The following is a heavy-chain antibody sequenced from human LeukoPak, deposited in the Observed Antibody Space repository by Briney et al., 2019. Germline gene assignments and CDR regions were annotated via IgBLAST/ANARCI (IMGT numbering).Heavy chain of an antibody. J-gene: IGHJ4*02. CDR3: ARSSREPRGYAPWELMPPFDY. CDR2: ISGSGGGT. D-gene: IGHD4-23*01. Sequence: PGGSLRLSCAAAGFTVSTSAMSWVRQAPGKGLEWVSGISGSGGGTYYADSVKGRFSISRDNAKTSLYLQMNSLRAEDTAVYYCARSSREPRGYAPWELMPPFDYWGQGALVSVSS. CDR1: GFTVSTSA. V-gene: IGHV3-23*01.